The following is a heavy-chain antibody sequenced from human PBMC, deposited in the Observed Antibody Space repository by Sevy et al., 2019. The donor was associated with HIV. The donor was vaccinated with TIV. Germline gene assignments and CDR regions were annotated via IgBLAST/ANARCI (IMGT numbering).Heavy chain of an antibody. CDR2: ISSSSSYI. J-gene: IGHJ4*02. CDR1: GFIFSYYD. D-gene: IGHD3-22*01. Sequence: GGSLRLSCVVSGFIFSYYDMNWVRQAPGKGLEWVSSISSSSSYINYADSVKGRFTVSRDNDKNLLFLQMNSLRAEETAFYYCARPGNYYDSSGFLYWGQGTLVTVSS. V-gene: IGHV3-21*06. CDR3: ARPGNYYDSSGFLY.